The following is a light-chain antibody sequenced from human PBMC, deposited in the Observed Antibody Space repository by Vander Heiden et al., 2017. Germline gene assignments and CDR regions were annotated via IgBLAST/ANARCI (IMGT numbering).Light chain of an antibody. CDR1: QSISSW. CDR2: KAS. J-gene: IGKJ2*01. V-gene: IGKV1-5*03. CDR3: QQYNRLYT. Sequence: DIHITQSPSSLSASVGDRVTITCRASQSISSWLAWYQQKPGKAPKLLIYKASSLESGVPSRFSGSGSGTEFTLTISSLQPDDFATYYCQQYNRLYTFGQGTKLEIK.